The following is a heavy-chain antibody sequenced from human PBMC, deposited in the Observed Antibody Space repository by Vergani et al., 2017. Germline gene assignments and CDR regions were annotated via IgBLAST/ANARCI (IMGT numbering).Heavy chain of an antibody. Sequence: QLVESGGGWVQPGGSLRLSCVVSGFDFSSYIMNWVRQAPGKGLEWVSFVSTGTKSQSYAESVKGRFTISRDSAKNSLYLQMNSLRVEDTAIYYCAKARDPNCKGGNCYSYYYGLDLWGQGTTVTVSS. J-gene: IGHJ6*02. CDR2: VSTGTKSQ. CDR1: GFDFSSYI. V-gene: IGHV3-48*01. CDR3: AKARDPNCKGGNCYSYYYGLDL. D-gene: IGHD2-21*01.